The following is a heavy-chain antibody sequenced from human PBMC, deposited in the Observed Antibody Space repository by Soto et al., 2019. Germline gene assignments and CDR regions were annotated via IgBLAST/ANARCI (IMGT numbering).Heavy chain of an antibody. J-gene: IGHJ4*02. D-gene: IGHD3-10*01. CDR1: GFTFNKYA. CDR3: AKGRGGSANLNPRVDF. Sequence: EVQLLESGGGLLQPGGSLRLSCAASGFTFNKYAMTWVRQAPGKGLEWVSAISGGGDTTSYADSVKGRFTVSRDGSKNTLYLQMGSLRAEDTALYYCAKGRGGSANLNPRVDFWGQGTPVTVSS. CDR2: ISGGGDTT. V-gene: IGHV3-23*01.